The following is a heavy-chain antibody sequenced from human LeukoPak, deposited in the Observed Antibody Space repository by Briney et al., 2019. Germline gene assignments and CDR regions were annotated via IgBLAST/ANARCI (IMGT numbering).Heavy chain of an antibody. V-gene: IGHV3-9*03. CDR3: AKDGGSSSWSDFDY. CDR1: GFTFDDYA. J-gene: IGHJ4*02. Sequence: GRSLRLSCAASGFTFDDYAMHWFRQAPGKGLEWVSGISWNSGSIGYADSVKGRFTISRDNAKNSLYLQMNSLRAEDMALYYCAKDGGSSSWSDFDYWGQGTLVTVSS. D-gene: IGHD6-13*01. CDR2: ISWNSGSI.